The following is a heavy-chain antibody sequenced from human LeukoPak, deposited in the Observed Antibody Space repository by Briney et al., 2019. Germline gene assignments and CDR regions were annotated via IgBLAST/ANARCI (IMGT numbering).Heavy chain of an antibody. CDR3: ARGTDNWNDAHFQH. CDR1: GYTFTGYY. J-gene: IGHJ1*01. V-gene: IGHV1-2*04. CDR2: INPNSGGT. D-gene: IGHD1-20*01. Sequence: ASVKVSCKASGYTFTGYYMHWVRQAPGQGLEWMGWINPNSGGTNYAQKFQGWVTMTRDTSISTAYMELSRLRSDDTAVYYCARGTDNWNDAHFQHWGQGTLVTVSS.